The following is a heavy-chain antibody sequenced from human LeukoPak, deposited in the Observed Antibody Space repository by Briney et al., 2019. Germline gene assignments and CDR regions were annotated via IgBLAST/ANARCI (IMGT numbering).Heavy chain of an antibody. CDR3: ARDYDSSGYYYADYYYGMDV. CDR1: GFIFSSYS. J-gene: IGHJ6*02. CDR2: ISSSSSYI. Sequence: PGGSLRLSCAASGFIFSSYSMNWVRQAPGKGLEWVSSISSSSSYIYYADSVKGRFTISRDNAKNSLYLQMNSLRAEDTAVYYCARDYDSSGYYYADYYYGMDVWGQGTTVTVSS. V-gene: IGHV3-21*01. D-gene: IGHD3-22*01.